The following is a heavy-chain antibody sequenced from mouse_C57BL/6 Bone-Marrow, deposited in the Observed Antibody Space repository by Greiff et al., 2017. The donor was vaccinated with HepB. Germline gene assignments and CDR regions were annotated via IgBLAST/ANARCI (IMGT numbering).Heavy chain of an antibody. Sequence: EVQLVESGGGLVKPGGSLKLSCAASGFTFSDYGMHWVRQAPEKGLEWVAYISSGSSTIYYADTVKGRFTISRDNAKNTLFLQMTSLRAEDTAMYYCARFGYLWYFDVWGTGTTVTVSS. J-gene: IGHJ1*03. D-gene: IGHD2-2*01. CDR3: ARFGYLWYFDV. V-gene: IGHV5-17*01. CDR1: GFTFSDYG. CDR2: ISSGSSTI.